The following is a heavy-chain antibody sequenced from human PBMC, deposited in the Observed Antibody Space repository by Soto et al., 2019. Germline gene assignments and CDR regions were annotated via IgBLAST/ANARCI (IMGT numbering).Heavy chain of an antibody. CDR2: IRSKAYGGTT. V-gene: IGHV3-49*04. CDR1: GFTFGDYA. Sequence: PGGSLRLSCTASGFTFGDYAMSWVRQAPGKGLEWVGFIRSKAYGGTTEYAASVKGRFTISRDDSKSIAYLQMNRLKTEDTAVYYCTRPYIAAAGAGYWGQGTLLTLST. CDR3: TRPYIAAAGAGY. J-gene: IGHJ4*02. D-gene: IGHD6-13*01.